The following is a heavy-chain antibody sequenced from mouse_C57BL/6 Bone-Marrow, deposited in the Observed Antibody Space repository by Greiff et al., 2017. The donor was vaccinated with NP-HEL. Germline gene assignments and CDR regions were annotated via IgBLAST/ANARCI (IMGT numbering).Heavy chain of an antibody. D-gene: IGHD2-3*01. CDR1: GYTFTSYW. J-gene: IGHJ2*01. CDR3: ASQGDHGYSSYLDY. CDR2: IDPNSGGT. Sequence: QVQLQQPGAELVKPGASVKLSCKASGYTFTSYWMNWVKQRPGRGLEWIGRIDPNSGGTKYNAKFKSKATLTVDKPSITAPMQLSSLTSEDSAVYYCASQGDHGYSSYLDYWGEGTTLTVSS. V-gene: IGHV1-72*01.